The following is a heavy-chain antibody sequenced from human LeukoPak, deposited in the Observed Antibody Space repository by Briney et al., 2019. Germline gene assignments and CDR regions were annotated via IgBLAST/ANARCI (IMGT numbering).Heavy chain of an antibody. CDR1: GGTLSSYA. D-gene: IGHD1-26*01. CDR2: IIPILGIA. Sequence: ASVKVSCKASGGTLSSYAISWVRQAPGQGLEWMGRIIPILGIANYAQKFQGRVTITADKSTSTAYMELSSLRSEDTAVYYCARESGSYLGAFDIWGQGTMVTVSS. V-gene: IGHV1-69*04. CDR3: ARESGSYLGAFDI. J-gene: IGHJ3*02.